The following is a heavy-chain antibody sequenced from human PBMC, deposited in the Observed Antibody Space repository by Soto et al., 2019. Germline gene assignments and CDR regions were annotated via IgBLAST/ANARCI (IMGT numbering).Heavy chain of an antibody. CDR2: IYYSGST. V-gene: IGHV4-39*01. CDR1: GGSISSSSYY. Sequence: QLQLQESGPGLVKPSETLSLTCTVSGGSISSSSYYWGWIRQPPGKGLEWIGSIYYSGSTYYNPSLKSRVTISVDTSKNQFSLKLSSVTAADTAVYYCARLPRLRQLAVKFDPWGQGTLVTVSS. CDR3: ARLPRLRQLAVKFDP. J-gene: IGHJ5*02. D-gene: IGHD6-13*01.